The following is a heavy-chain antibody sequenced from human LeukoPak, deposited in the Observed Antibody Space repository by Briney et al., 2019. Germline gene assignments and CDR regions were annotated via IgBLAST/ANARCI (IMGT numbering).Heavy chain of an antibody. CDR2: ISWNSGTI. J-gene: IGHJ4*02. V-gene: IGHV3-9*01. D-gene: IGHD3-16*01. CDR3: ARDVDSTWGSIDY. CDR1: GFTFDDYA. Sequence: GGSLRLSCAASGFTFDDYAMHWVRQAPGKGLEWVSSISWNSGTIGYADSVKGRFTISRDNAKNSLYLQMNSLRPEDTALYYCARDVDSTWGSIDYWGQGILVTVSS.